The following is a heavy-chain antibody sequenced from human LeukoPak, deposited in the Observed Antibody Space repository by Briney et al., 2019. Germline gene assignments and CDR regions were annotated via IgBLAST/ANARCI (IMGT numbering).Heavy chain of an antibody. D-gene: IGHD5-12*01. Sequence: SETLSLTCSVSGGSISSYYWSWIRQPPGKGLEWIGYIYYSGSTNYNPSLKSRVTILVDTSKNQFSLKLSSVTAEDTAVYYCALYSGYDYGDYWGQGTLVTVSS. J-gene: IGHJ4*02. CDR3: ALYSGYDYGDY. CDR2: IYYSGST. CDR1: GGSISSYY. V-gene: IGHV4-59*01.